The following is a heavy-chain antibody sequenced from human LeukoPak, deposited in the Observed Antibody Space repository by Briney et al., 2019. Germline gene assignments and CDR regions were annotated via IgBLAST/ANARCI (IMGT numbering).Heavy chain of an antibody. J-gene: IGHJ4*02. Sequence: GGSLRLSCAASGFTFSSYAMHWVRQAPGKGLEYVSAISSNGGSTYYANSVNGRFSISRDNSKNTLYLQMGSLRAEDMGVYYCARGAVAGTAFWGQGTLVTVSS. D-gene: IGHD6-19*01. CDR1: GFTFSSYA. CDR3: ARGAVAGTAF. V-gene: IGHV3-64*01. CDR2: ISSNGGST.